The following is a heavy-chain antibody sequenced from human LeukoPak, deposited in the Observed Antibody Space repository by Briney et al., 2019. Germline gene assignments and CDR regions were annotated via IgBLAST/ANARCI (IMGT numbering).Heavy chain of an antibody. D-gene: IGHD6-19*01. Sequence: GSVKVSCKASGYTFTGYYMHWVRQAPGQGLEWMGWINPNSGGTNYAQKFQGRVTMTRDTSISTAYMELSRLRSDDTAVYYCARDSSGWYATIDYWGQGTLVTVSS. CDR3: ARDSSGWYATIDY. CDR2: INPNSGGT. J-gene: IGHJ4*02. V-gene: IGHV1-2*02. CDR1: GYTFTGYY.